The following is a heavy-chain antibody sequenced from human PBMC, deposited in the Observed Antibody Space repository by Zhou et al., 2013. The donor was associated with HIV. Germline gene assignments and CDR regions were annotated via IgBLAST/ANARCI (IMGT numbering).Heavy chain of an antibody. CDR3: ATHPGWTGVLDAFDM. D-gene: IGHD6-19*01. CDR2: IIPIVGTP. V-gene: IGHV1-69*05. Sequence: QVQLVQSGAEVKKPGSSVKVSCRASGGTFNNYAVSWVRQAPGQGLEWMGGIIPIVGTPRYAQRFHGRVTISTDEDTSTAYMELSNLRNEDSAVYYCATHPGWTGVLDAFDMWGQGTLVTVSS. CDR1: GGTFNNYA. J-gene: IGHJ3*02.